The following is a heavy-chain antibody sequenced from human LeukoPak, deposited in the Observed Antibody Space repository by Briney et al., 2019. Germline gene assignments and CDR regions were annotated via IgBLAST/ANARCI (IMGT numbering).Heavy chain of an antibody. CDR3: ARGAFDGYKYPIDY. V-gene: IGHV3-21*01. CDR2: ISSSSTYI. Sequence: PGGSLRLSCAASGFTFSSYSMNWVRQAPGKGLEWVSFISSSSTYIYYADSVKGRFTISRDNAKNSLYLQMNSLRAEDTAVYYCARGAFDGYKYPIDYWGQGTLVTVSS. CDR1: GFTFSSYS. D-gene: IGHD5-24*01. J-gene: IGHJ4*02.